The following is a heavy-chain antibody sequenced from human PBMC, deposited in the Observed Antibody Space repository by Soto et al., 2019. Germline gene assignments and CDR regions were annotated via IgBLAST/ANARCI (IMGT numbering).Heavy chain of an antibody. Sequence: RASVKVSCKASGYTFTGYYMHWVRQAPGQGLEWMGWINPNSGGTIYAQKFQGRVTMTRDTSISTAYMELSRLRSDDTAVYYCARDRLTYYYDSSGYYPFYYFDYWGQGTLVTVSS. J-gene: IGHJ4*02. V-gene: IGHV1-2*02. CDR2: INPNSGGT. D-gene: IGHD3-22*01. CDR1: GYTFTGYY. CDR3: ARDRLTYYYDSSGYYPFYYFDY.